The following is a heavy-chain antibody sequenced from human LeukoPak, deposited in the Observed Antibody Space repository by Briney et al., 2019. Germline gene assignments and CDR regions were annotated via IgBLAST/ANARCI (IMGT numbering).Heavy chain of an antibody. J-gene: IGHJ4*02. CDR2: INWISDSI. V-gene: IGHV3-9*01. Sequence: GGSLRVSCAATGFTFDDFAMHWVRQAPGKGLEWVSGINWISDSIGYADSVKGRFTISRDNAKNSLYLQMNSLRPEDTAFYYCAKGSGFYTYDLDYFDYWGQGTLVTVSS. D-gene: IGHD3/OR15-3a*01. CDR1: GFTFDDFA. CDR3: AKGSGFYTYDLDYFDY.